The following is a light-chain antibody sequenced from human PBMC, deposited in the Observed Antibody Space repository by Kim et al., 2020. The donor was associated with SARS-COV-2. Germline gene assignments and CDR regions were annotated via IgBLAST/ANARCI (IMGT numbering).Light chain of an antibody. CDR2: DLS. CDR1: QSVSSY. J-gene: IGKJ4*01. V-gene: IGKV3-11*01. CDR3: QQRSRGLT. Sequence: EIVLTQSPATLSLSPGERATLSCRASQSVSSYLAWYQQKPGQTPRLLIYDLSNRATGIPARFSGSGSGTDFTLTISSLEPEDFAVYYCQQRSRGLTFGGGTKVDIK.